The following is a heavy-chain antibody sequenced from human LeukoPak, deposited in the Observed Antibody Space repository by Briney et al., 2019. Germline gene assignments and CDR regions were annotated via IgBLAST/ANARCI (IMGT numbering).Heavy chain of an antibody. CDR1: GYTFTSYY. Sequence: ASVKVSCKASGYTFTSYYMHWVRQAPGQGLEWMGIINPSGGSTSYAQKFQGRVTMTRDTSTSTVYMELSSLRPEDTAVYYCARSRPRYCSSTSCSPSARGIDPWGQGTLVTVSS. J-gene: IGHJ5*02. V-gene: IGHV1-46*01. D-gene: IGHD2-2*01. CDR3: ARSRPRYCSSTSCSPSARGIDP. CDR2: INPSGGST.